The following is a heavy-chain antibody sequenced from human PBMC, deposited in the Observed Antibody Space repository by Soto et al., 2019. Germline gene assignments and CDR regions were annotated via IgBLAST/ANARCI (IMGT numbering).Heavy chain of an antibody. V-gene: IGHV3-33*01. CDR1: GFTFSSYG. CDR2: IWYDGSNK. Sequence: QVQLVESGGGVVQPGRSLRLSCAASGFTFSSYGMHWVRQAPGKGLEWVAVIWYDGSNKYYADSVKGRFTISRVNSKNTLYLQMNSLRAEDTAVYYCARVGTAMPSFDYWGQGTLVTVSS. D-gene: IGHD5-18*01. CDR3: ARVGTAMPSFDY. J-gene: IGHJ4*02.